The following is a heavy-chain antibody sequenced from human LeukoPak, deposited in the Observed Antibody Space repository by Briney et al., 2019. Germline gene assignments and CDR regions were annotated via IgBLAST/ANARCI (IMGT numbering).Heavy chain of an antibody. D-gene: IGHD4-17*01. CDR1: GYTLTELS. J-gene: IGHJ4*02. CDR3: ATLTVVNGDYALFDY. Sequence: ASVKVSCKVSGYTLTELSMHWVRQAPGKGLEWMGGFDPEDGETIYAQKFQGRVTMTEDTSTDTAYMELSSLRSEDTAVYYCATLTVVNGDYALFDYWGQGTLVTVSS. CDR2: FDPEDGET. V-gene: IGHV1-24*01.